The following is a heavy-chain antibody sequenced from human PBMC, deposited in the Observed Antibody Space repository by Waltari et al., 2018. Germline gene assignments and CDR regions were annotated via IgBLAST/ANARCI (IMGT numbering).Heavy chain of an antibody. Sequence: QVQLVQSGAEVKKPGASVKVSCRVYGYTLTELSMTWVRQAPGKGLEWMGGFDPEDGETIYAQKFQGRVTMTEDTSTDTAYMELSSLRSEDTAVYYCATGSIAAAGTRGWFDPWGQGTLVTVSS. CDR3: ATGSIAAAGTRGWFDP. D-gene: IGHD6-13*01. CDR1: GYTLTELS. CDR2: FDPEDGET. J-gene: IGHJ5*02. V-gene: IGHV1-24*01.